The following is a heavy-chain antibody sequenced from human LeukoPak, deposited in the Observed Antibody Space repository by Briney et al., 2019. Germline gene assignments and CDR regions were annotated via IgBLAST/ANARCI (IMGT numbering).Heavy chain of an antibody. V-gene: IGHV3-53*01. CDR3: ATYCSSTSCPVDAFDI. CDR1: GFTVSSNY. CDR2: IYSGGST. Sequence: GGSLRLSCAASGFTVSSNYMSWVRQAPGKGLEWVSVIYSGGSTYYADSVKGRFTISRDNAKNSLYLQMNSLRAEDTAVYYCATYCSSTSCPVDAFDIWGQGTMVTVSS. J-gene: IGHJ3*02. D-gene: IGHD2-2*01.